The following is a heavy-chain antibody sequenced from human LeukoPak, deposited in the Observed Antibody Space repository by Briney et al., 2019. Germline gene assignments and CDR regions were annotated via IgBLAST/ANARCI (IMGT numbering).Heavy chain of an antibody. J-gene: IGHJ4*02. Sequence: KPSETLSLTCTVSGVSVRGYYCSWIRQAPGKGLEWIGYTYSSGSTNYIPSLKSRLTISIDTSANHFSLKLSSVTAADTAVYFCACGPGRGYFDLWGQGILVTVS. V-gene: IGHV4-59*02. CDR2: TYSSGST. CDR3: ACGPGRGYFDL. CDR1: GVSVRGYY.